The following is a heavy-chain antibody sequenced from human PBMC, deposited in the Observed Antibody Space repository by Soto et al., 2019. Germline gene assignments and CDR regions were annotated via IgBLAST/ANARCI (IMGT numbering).Heavy chain of an antibody. D-gene: IGHD3-3*01. J-gene: IGHJ6*02. V-gene: IGHV3-74*01. CDR2: INSDGSST. Sequence: GGSLRLSCAASGFTFSSNWMHWVRQAQGKGLLWVSCINSDGSSTKYADSVKGRFTISRDNAKNALYLQMNSLRAEDTAVYYCARGYYDFWSGYLDVWGQGTTVTVSS. CDR1: GFTFSSNW. CDR3: ARGYYDFWSGYLDV.